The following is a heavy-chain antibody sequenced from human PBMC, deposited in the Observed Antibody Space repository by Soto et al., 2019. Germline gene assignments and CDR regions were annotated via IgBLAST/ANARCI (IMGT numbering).Heavy chain of an antibody. CDR1: GFAFDDYV. V-gene: IGHV3-9*01. Sequence: PGGSLRLSCAASGFAFDDYVVHWVRQPPGRGLEWVSGITWNGGTIRYVDSVKGRCTISRDNAENSLYLQMNSLRPEDTAVYYCAKGGSAALIAPSGRDNWFDPWGQGTQGTVSS. CDR3: AKGGSAALIAPSGRDNWFDP. J-gene: IGHJ5*02. D-gene: IGHD6-13*01. CDR2: ITWNGGTI.